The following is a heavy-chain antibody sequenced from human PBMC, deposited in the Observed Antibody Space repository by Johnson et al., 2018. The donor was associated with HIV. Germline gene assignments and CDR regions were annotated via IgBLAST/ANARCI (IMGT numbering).Heavy chain of an antibody. Sequence: QVQLVESGGGVVQSGGSLRLSCVASGFIFSNYGMHWVRQAPGKGLEWVAFIRSDESNKYYADSVKGRFTISRDNSKNTVYLEINSLRAEDTALYYCAKLIFNGNYDEQPSRAFDIWGQGTMVTVSS. D-gene: IGHD1-7*01. V-gene: IGHV3-30*02. CDR3: AKLIFNGNYDEQPSRAFDI. J-gene: IGHJ3*02. CDR2: IRSDESNK. CDR1: GFIFSNYG.